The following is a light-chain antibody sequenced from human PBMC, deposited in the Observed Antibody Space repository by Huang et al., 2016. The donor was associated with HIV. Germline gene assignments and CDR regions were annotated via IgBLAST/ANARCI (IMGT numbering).Light chain of an antibody. CDR2: DAS. V-gene: IGKV3-20*01. J-gene: IGKJ4*01. Sequence: EVVLTQSPGTLSLSPGERATLSCRASQTVSRSNLAWYQQKPGQAPRLLIYDASTRAAGIPDTYSGSGSGTDFTLTISRLEPEDFAVYYCQQYGSSPLTFGGGTKVEIK. CDR3: QQYGSSPLT. CDR1: QTVSRSN.